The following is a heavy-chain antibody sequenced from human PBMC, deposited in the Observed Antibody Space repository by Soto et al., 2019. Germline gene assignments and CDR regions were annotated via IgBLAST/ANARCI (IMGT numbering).Heavy chain of an antibody. V-gene: IGHV5-51*01. J-gene: IGHJ4*02. CDR1: GYIFSTNA. Sequence: EVQLVQSGAEVKKPGESLKISCKVSGYIFSTNAIAWVRQMPGKGLEWMGLIYPGDSDIRYSPSFEGRVTISADRSISTAYLHLSSLEASDSGMYYCARSQALDHWGQGTLVTVSS. CDR2: IYPGDSDI. CDR3: ARSQALDH.